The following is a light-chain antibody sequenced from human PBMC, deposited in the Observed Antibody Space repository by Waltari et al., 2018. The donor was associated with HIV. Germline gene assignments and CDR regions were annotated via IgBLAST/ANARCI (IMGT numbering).Light chain of an antibody. Sequence: QSVLAQPPSVSGTPGQRVTISCSGTTSNIGTNVVHCYKPVPVPSPNLLISSNNQRPSGVPDRFAGFKSGTSASLAINGLQSEDEADYYCATWDDTPTGHVLFGGGTKVTVL. CDR1: TSNIGTNV. J-gene: IGLJ2*01. V-gene: IGLV1-44*01. CDR3: ATWDDTPTGHVL. CDR2: SNN.